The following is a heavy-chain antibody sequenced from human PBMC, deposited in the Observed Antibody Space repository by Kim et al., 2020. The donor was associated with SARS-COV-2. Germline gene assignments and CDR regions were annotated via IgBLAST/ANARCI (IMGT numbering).Heavy chain of an antibody. J-gene: IGHJ4*02. V-gene: IGHV4-39*01. CDR3: ARQGGITGTLFDY. CDR1: GGSISSSSYY. CDR2: IYYSGST. Sequence: SETLSLTCTVSGGSISSSSYYWGWIRQPPGKGLEWIGSIYYSGSTYYNPSLKSRVTMSVDTSKNQFSLKLSSVTDADTAVYYCARQGGITGTLFDYWGQGTLVTVSS. D-gene: IGHD1-20*01.